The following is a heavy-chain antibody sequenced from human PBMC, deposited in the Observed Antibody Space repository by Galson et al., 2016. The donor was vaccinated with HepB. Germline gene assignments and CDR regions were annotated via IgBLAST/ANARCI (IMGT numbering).Heavy chain of an antibody. Sequence: SLRLSCAGSGFTFNSYAMNWVRQAPGKGLEWVSTVGTGHFTHYADSVKGRFIVSRDNSENTLYLQMNSLRADDTALYFCAREGYSSGHCGAFDIWGRGTVVAVSS. CDR2: VGTGHFT. CDR3: AREGYSSGHCGAFDI. CDR1: GFTFNSYA. D-gene: IGHD6-19*01. J-gene: IGHJ3*02. V-gene: IGHV3-23*01.